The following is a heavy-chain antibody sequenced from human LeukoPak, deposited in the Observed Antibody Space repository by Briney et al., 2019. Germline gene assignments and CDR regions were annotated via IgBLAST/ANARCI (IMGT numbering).Heavy chain of an antibody. D-gene: IGHD3-3*01. J-gene: IGHJ4*02. CDR3: ARAQHYDFWSGYTPL. Sequence: GGSLRLSCVASGFTVSSNYMSWIRQAPGKGLEWVSYISSSGSTIYYADSVKGRFTISRDNAKNSLYLQMNSLRAEDTAVYYCARAQHYDFWSGYTPLWGQGTLVTVSS. CDR2: ISSSGSTI. CDR1: GFTVSSNY. V-gene: IGHV3-11*04.